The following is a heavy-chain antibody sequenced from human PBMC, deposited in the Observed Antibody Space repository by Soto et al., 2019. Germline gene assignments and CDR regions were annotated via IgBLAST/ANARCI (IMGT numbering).Heavy chain of an antibody. CDR2: IYYSGST. CDR3: ASLIAVAGTDY. V-gene: IGHV4-39*01. CDR1: GGSISSSSYY. J-gene: IGHJ4*01. Sequence: QLQLQESGPGLVKPSETLSLTCTVSGGSISSSSYYWGWIRQPPGKGLEWIGSIYYSGSTYYNPSLKSRVTISVDTSKNQFSLKLSSVTAADTAVNYCASLIAVAGTDYCGHGTLVTVSS. D-gene: IGHD6-19*01.